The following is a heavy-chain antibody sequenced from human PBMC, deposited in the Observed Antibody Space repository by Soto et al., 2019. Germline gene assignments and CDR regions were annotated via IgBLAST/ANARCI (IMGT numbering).Heavy chain of an antibody. D-gene: IGHD3-9*01. J-gene: IGHJ5*02. CDR3: ARTAHYDILTGYVPFDP. CDR2: ISYDGSNK. V-gene: IGHV3-30*03. CDR1: GFTFSSYG. Sequence: GGSLRLSCAASGFTFSSYGMHWVRQAPGKGLEWVAVISYDGSNKYYADSVKGRFTISRDNSKNTLYLQMNSLRAEDTAVYYCARTAHYDILTGYVPFDPWGQGTLVTVSS.